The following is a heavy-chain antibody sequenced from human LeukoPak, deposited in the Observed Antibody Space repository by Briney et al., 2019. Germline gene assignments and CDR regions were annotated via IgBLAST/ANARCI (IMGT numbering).Heavy chain of an antibody. CDR2: IYHSGST. J-gene: IGHJ4*02. CDR1: GYSISSVYY. Sequence: SETLSLTCTVSGYSISSVYYWGWIRQPPGKGLEWIGSIYHSGSTYYNPSLKSRVTISVDTSKNQFSLKLSSVTAADTAVYYCARARGGLAVAGRYFDYWGQGTLVTVSS. V-gene: IGHV4-38-2*02. CDR3: ARARGGLAVAGRYFDY. D-gene: IGHD6-19*01.